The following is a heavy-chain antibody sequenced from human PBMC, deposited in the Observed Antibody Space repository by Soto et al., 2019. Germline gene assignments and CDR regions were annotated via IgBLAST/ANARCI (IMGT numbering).Heavy chain of an antibody. CDR2: ISPRGSA. CDR1: GGPITGSR. Sequence: SETLSLTCSVSGGPITGSRWRWIRQPVGKGLEWIGRISPRGSANYNPSLKSRVTMSVDTSKNQFSLKVKSVTAADTAVYYCASSAIMDIEVAGHFDNWGQGILVTVS. J-gene: IGHJ4*02. CDR3: ASSAIMDIEVAGHFDN. D-gene: IGHD2-15*01. V-gene: IGHV4-4*07.